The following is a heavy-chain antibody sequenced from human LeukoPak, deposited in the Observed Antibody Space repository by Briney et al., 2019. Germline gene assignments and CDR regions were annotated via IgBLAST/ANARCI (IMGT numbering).Heavy chain of an antibody. CDR1: GGSFSGYY. D-gene: IGHD6-19*01. CDR2: INHSGST. V-gene: IGHV4-34*01. Sequence: SETLSLTCAVYGGSFSGYYWSWIRQPPGKGLEWIGEINHSGSTNYNPSLKSRVTISVDTSKNQFSLKLSSVTAADTAVYYCATGGRSSGWYGWGQGTLVTVSS. J-gene: IGHJ4*02. CDR3: ATGGRSSGWYG.